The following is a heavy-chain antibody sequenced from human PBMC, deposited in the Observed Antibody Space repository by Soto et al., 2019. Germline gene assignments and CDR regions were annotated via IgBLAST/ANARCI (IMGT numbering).Heavy chain of an antibody. CDR3: ARGDKGTRGVDY. CDR1: GGSISSYY. V-gene: IGHV4-59*01. CDR2: IYYSGST. D-gene: IGHD2-8*01. J-gene: IGHJ4*02. Sequence: SETLSLTCTVSGGSISSYYWSWIRQPPGKGLEWIGYIYYSGSTNYNPSLKSRVTISVDTSKNQFSLKLSSVTAADTAVYYCARGDKGTRGVDYWGQGTLVTVSS.